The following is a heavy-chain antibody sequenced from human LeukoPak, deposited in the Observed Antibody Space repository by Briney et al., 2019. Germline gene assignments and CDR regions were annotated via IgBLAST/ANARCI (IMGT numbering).Heavy chain of an antibody. D-gene: IGHD6-13*01. CDR2: IIPIFGTA. CDR3: AREKQPDAFDI. V-gene: IGHV1-69*05. CDR1: GGTFSSYA. J-gene: IGHJ3*02. Sequence: ASVKVSCKASGGTFSSYAISWVRQAPGQGLKWMGRIIPIFGTANYARKFQGRVTITTDESTSTAYMELSSLRSEDTAVYYCAREKQPDAFDIWGQGTMVTVSS.